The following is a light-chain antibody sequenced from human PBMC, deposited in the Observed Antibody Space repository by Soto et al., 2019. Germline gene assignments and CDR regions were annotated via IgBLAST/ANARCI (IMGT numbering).Light chain of an antibody. V-gene: IGKV4-1*01. CDR2: WAS. CDR1: QTVLYSSNNKNY. CDR3: QQYFGTPLT. J-gene: IGKJ4*01. Sequence: DIVMTQSPDSLAVSLGERATINCKSSQTVLYSSNNKNYLAWYQQKPGQPPKLLIYWASTRQSGVPDRFSGSGSGTDFSLTIRSLQAEDVAVYYCQQYFGTPLTFGGGTKVEIK.